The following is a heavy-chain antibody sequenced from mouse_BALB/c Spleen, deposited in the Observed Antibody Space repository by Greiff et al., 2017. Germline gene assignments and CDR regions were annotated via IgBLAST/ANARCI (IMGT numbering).Heavy chain of an antibody. V-gene: IGHV1S137*01. CDR1: GYTFTDYA. J-gene: IGHJ3*01. D-gene: IGHD2-1*01. CDR2: ISTYYGDA. Sequence: VQLQQSGAELVRPGVSVKISCKGSGYTFTDYAMHWVKQSHAKSLEWIGVISTYYGDASYNQKFKGKATMTVDKSSSTAYMELARLTSEDSAIYYCARGDGNYRFAYWGQGTLVTVSA. CDR3: ARGDGNYRFAY.